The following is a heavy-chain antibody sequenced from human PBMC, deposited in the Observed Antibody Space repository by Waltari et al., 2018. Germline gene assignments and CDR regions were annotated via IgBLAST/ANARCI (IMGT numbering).Heavy chain of an antibody. CDR1: GFTFSNYG. J-gene: IGHJ6*02. CDR3: AKESNFGAGTYHYFYGIDI. D-gene: IGHD3-10*01. CDR2: ISYNGHNE. V-gene: IGHV3-30*18. Sequence: QVQLVESGGGVVQSGQSLRLSCAASGFTFSNYGLNWVRKAPGKGLEWVALISYNGHNEYYADSVKGRFNISRDNFNNILSLQMNNLRGDDTAVYYCAKESNFGAGTYHYFYGIDIWGQGTTVTVSS.